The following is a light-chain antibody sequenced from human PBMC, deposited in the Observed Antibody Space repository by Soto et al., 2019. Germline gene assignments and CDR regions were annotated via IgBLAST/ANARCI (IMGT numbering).Light chain of an antibody. CDR1: QSLLHSNGYNF. CDR3: MQGLQTPPT. CDR2: LGS. J-gene: IGKJ5*01. Sequence: DIVMTQSPLSLPVTPGEPASISCRSSQSLLHSNGYNFLDWYLQKPGQSPQLLIYLGSSRSSGVPDRFSGSGSGTDFTLKIDRVEAEDVGTYYFMQGLQTPPTFGQGTRLEIK. V-gene: IGKV2-28*01.